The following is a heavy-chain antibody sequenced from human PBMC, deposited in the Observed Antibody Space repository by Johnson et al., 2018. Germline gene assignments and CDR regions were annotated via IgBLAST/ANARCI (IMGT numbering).Heavy chain of an antibody. CDR1: GFTFGDSA. J-gene: IGHJ6*02. D-gene: IGHD3-3*01. V-gene: IGHV3-73*01. Sequence: VQLVQSGGGLVQXGGSLKLXCAVSGFTFGDSAIHWVRQASGKGLEWVGRVTGKTNSYATPYAASVKGRFTISRDDSKGTAYLQMNSLKTEDTAIYYCCSYTHTYYFYGMDAWGQGTTVTVSS. CDR3: CSYTHTYYFYGMDA. CDR2: VTGKTNSYAT.